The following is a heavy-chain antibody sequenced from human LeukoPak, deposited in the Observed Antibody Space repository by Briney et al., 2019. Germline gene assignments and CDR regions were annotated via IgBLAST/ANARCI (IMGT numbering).Heavy chain of an antibody. CDR2: IYYSGST. D-gene: IGHD4-17*01. CDR3: ARGPYGDYLY. Sequence: MTSETLSLTCTVSGGSISSYYWSWIRQPPGKGLEWIGYIYYSGSTNYNPSLESRVTISVDTSKNQFSLKLSSVTAADTAVYYCARGPYGDYLYWGQGTLVTVSS. CDR1: GGSISSYY. J-gene: IGHJ4*02. V-gene: IGHV4-59*12.